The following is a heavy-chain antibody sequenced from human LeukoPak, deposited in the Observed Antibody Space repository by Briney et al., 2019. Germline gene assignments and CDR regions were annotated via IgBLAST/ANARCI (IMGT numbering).Heavy chain of an antibody. CDR3: ARLRFDGDCYVT. D-gene: IGHD2-21*02. CDR2: IDPSDSYT. CDR1: GYSFTSYW. J-gene: IGHJ5*02. V-gene: IGHV5-10-1*01. Sequence: RGESLKISCKGSGYSFTSYWISWVRQMPGKGLEWMGRIDPSDSYTNYSPSFQGHVTISADKSISTAYLQWSSLKPSDTAMYYCARLRFDGDCYVTWGQGTLVTVSS.